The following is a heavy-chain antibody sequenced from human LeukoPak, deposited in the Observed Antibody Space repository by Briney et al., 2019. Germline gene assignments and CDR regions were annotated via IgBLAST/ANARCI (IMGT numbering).Heavy chain of an antibody. V-gene: IGHV4-59*01. D-gene: IGHD4-17*01. CDR2: IYNSGST. Sequence: SETLSLTCTVSGGSISSYYWSWIRQPPGKGLECIGYIYNSGSTNYNPSLKSRVSISVDTSKNQFSLKLSSVTAADTAVYYCARTGSTVTMLYPFDHWGQGTLVTVSS. CDR1: GGSISSYY. CDR3: ARTGSTVTMLYPFDH. J-gene: IGHJ4*02.